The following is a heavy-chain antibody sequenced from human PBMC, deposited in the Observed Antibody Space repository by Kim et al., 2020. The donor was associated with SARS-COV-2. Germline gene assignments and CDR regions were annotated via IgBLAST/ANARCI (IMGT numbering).Heavy chain of an antibody. CDR3: TSVEGLIRGMINY. J-gene: IGHJ4*01. CDR1: GFNFKNVW. D-gene: IGHD3-10*01. CDR2: IKCRSEGGKA. Sequence: GGSLRLSCAASGFNFKNVWMNWVRQAPGKGLEWVGRIKCRSEGGKADYAVPVKGRFSISRDDSKNTLYLQMNSLKSEDTDVYYCTSVEGLIRGMINYWGHGTPVTVSS. V-gene: IGHV3-15*01.